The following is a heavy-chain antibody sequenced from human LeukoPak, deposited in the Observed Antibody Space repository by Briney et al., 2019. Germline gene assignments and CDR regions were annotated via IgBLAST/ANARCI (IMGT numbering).Heavy chain of an antibody. V-gene: IGHV4-4*02. CDR2: IYHSGST. CDR3: ASSYYYGSGSYYPPFDY. CDR1: GGSISSSNW. D-gene: IGHD3-10*01. J-gene: IGHJ4*02. Sequence: PSGTLSLTCAVSGGSISSSNWWSWVRQPPGKGLEWIGEIYHSGSTNYNPSLKSRVTISVDKSKNQFSLKLSSVTAADTAVYYCASSYYYGSGSYYPPFDYWGQGTLVTVSS.